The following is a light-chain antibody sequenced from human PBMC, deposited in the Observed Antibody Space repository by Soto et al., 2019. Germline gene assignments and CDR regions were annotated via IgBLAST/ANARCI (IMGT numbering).Light chain of an antibody. J-gene: IGLJ3*02. Sequence: QTVVTQSSSASASLGSSVKLTCTLSSGHSSYIIAWHQQQPGKAPRYLMKLEGSGSYNKGSGVPDRFSGSSSGADRYLTISNLQFEDEADYYCETWDSNTKNWVFGGGTKVTVL. CDR2: LEGSGSY. CDR3: ETWDSNTKNWV. V-gene: IGLV4-60*02. CDR1: SGHSSYI.